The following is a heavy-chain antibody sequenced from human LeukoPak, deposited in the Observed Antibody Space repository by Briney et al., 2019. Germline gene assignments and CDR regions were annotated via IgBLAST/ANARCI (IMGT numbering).Heavy chain of an antibody. CDR1: GFTFSSYG. J-gene: IGHJ4*02. V-gene: IGHV3-30*02. D-gene: IGHD5-12*01. Sequence: GGSLGLSCAASGFTFSSYGMSWVRQAPGKGLEWVAFIRYDGSNKYYADSVKGRFTISRDNSKNTLYLQMNSLRAEDTAVYYCATSIVATARFDYWGQGTLVTVSS. CDR2: IRYDGSNK. CDR3: ATSIVATARFDY.